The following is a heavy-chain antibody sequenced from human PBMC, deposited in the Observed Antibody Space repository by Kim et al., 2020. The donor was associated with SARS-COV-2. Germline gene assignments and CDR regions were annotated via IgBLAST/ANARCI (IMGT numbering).Heavy chain of an antibody. V-gene: IGHV3-23*01. D-gene: IGHD6-19*01. J-gene: IGHJ4*02. CDR3: AKWEGKWVAGTVGFDY. Sequence: SEKGRFTISREKSKNKLDQKMNSMRAEDTAVYYCAKWEGKWVAGTVGFDYWGQGTLVTVSS.